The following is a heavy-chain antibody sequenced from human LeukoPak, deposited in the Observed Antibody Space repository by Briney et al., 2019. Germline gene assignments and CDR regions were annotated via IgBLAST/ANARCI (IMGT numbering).Heavy chain of an antibody. Sequence: PSETLSLTCAVYGGSFSDSYWSWIRQPPGKGLEWIGEINHSGSTNYNPSLKSRVTISVDTSKNQFSLKLNSVTAADTAVYYCARRQGVYGDYALGYWGQGTLVTVSS. D-gene: IGHD4-17*01. J-gene: IGHJ4*02. CDR3: ARRQGVYGDYALGY. CDR1: GGSFSDSY. CDR2: INHSGST. V-gene: IGHV4-34*01.